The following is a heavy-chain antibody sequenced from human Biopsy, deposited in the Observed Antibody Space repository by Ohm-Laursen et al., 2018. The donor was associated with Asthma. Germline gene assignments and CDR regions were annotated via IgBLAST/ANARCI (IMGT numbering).Heavy chain of an antibody. Sequence: SLRLPCTASGFSFSKYGIHWVRQAPGKGLEWVAVISYDGSSIYYADSVKGRFTISRDNSKNTLSLQMNSLTAEDTAVYYCAREGVAGTHIEDWGQGTLVTVSS. CDR3: AREGVAGTHIED. J-gene: IGHJ4*02. CDR1: GFSFSKYG. V-gene: IGHV3-30*19. D-gene: IGHD6-19*01. CDR2: ISYDGSSI.